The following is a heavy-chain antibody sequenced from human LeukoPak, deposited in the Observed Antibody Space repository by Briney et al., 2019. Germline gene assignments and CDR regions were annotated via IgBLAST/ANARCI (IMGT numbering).Heavy chain of an antibody. D-gene: IGHD2-21*02. CDR2: IYFTGTT. V-gene: IGHV4-30-4*01. Sequence: SETLSLTCTVSGDSISSGDYYWTWIRQPPGKGLEWIGYIYFTGTTYYNPSLKSRVTISVDTSKNQFSLKLSSVTAADTAVYYCARGIVVVTAIPPDAFDIWGQGTMVTVSS. CDR3: ARGIVVVTAIPPDAFDI. J-gene: IGHJ3*02. CDR1: GDSISSGDYY.